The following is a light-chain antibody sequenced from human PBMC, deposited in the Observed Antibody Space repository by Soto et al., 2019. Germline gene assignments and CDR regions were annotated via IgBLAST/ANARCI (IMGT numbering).Light chain of an antibody. Sequence: EIVMTQSPATLSVSPGERATLSCRASQSVSSNLAWYQQKPGQAPRLLIYGASTRATDIPARFSGSGSGTEFTLTISSLQSEDVAVYYCQQYNNCPLTFGGGTKVEIK. CDR3: QQYNNCPLT. CDR1: QSVSSN. J-gene: IGKJ4*01. CDR2: GAS. V-gene: IGKV3-15*01.